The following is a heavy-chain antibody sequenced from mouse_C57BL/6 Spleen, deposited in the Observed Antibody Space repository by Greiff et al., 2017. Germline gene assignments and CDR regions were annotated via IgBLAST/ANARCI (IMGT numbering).Heavy chain of an antibody. J-gene: IGHJ4*01. Sequence: VQLQQSGPELVKPGASVKISCKASGYTFTDYYINWVMQRQGQGREWIGWIYPGSGNTKYNEKFKGKATLTVDTSSSTADMQLSSLTSADSAVYFCARGDSRGYYAMDYWGQGTSVTVSS. CDR3: ARGDSRGYYAMDY. V-gene: IGHV1-84*01. CDR2: IYPGSGNT. CDR1: GYTFTDYY.